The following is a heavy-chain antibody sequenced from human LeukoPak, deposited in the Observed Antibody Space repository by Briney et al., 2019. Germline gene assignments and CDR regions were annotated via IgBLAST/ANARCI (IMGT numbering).Heavy chain of an antibody. Sequence: ASVKVSCKYSVDTLTEISMHLVRQAPGKGLEWMGGFDPEDGETIYAQKFQGRVTMTEDTSTDTAYMQQSCMRSDETALCYCASGGRGTDYWGQGTLVTVSS. J-gene: IGHJ4*02. CDR2: FDPEDGET. V-gene: IGHV1-24*01. CDR1: VDTLTEIS. CDR3: ASGGRGTDY. D-gene: IGHD4-23*01.